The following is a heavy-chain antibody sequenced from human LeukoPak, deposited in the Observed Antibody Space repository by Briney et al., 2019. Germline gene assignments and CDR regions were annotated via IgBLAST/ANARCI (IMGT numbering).Heavy chain of an antibody. J-gene: IGHJ6*02. D-gene: IGHD2-8*01. CDR1: GFTFDDYA. CDR2: ISWNSGTK. V-gene: IGHV3-9*01. CDR3: AVLHYYAMDV. Sequence: GGSLRLSCAASGFTFDDYAMHWVRQAPGKGLEWVSGISWNSGTKGYADSVKGRFTISRDNAKNSLYLQMNSLRGEDAALYYCAVLHYYAMDVWGQGTTVTVSS.